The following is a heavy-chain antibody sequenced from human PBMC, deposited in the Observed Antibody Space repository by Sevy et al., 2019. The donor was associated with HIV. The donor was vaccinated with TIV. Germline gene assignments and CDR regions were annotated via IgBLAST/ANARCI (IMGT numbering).Heavy chain of an antibody. Sequence: GGSRRLSCAASGFTFSTYAMNWVRQAPGKGLEWVSTISGSGGSTYYADSVKGRFTISRDNPKNTLYLQMNSLKAEDTAVYYCAKDFYSSGWEWGTFDIWGQGTMVTVSS. CDR2: ISGSGGST. V-gene: IGHV3-23*01. J-gene: IGHJ3*02. CDR3: AKDFYSSGWEWGTFDI. D-gene: IGHD6-19*01. CDR1: GFTFSTYA.